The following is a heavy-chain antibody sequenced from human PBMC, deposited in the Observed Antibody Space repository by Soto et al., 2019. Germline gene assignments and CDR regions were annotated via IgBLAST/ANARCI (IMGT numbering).Heavy chain of an antibody. CDR1: GFTFSDYY. Sequence: PGGSLRLSCVASGFTFSDYYMNWIRQAPGKGLEWLSYISSSGDTLYYADSVKGRFTISRDNAKSSLYLQMNSLRAEDTAVYYCARQLAGRWFDPWGQGTLVTVSS. CDR3: ARQLAGRWFDP. J-gene: IGHJ5*02. V-gene: IGHV3-11*01. CDR2: ISSSGDTL.